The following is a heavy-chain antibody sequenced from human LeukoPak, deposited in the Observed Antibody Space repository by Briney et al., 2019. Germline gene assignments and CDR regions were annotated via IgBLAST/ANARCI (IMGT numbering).Heavy chain of an antibody. CDR2: IYYSGST. CDR1: GGSISSYY. J-gene: IGHJ4*02. D-gene: IGHD3-10*01. V-gene: IGHV4-59*01. CDR3: ARGGHGEGIFDY. Sequence: SETLSLTCTVSGGSISSYYWSWIRQPPGEGLEWIGYIYYSGSTNYNPSLKSRVTISVDTSKNQFSLKLSSVTAADTAVYYCARGGHGEGIFDYWGQGTLVTVSS.